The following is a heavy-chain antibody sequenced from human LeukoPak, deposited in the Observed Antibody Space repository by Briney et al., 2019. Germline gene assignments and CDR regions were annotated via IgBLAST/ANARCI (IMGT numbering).Heavy chain of an antibody. CDR3: AKGSTVMDRPGY. J-gene: IGHJ4*02. CDR2: IQYDGSNK. Sequence: GGSLRLSCAASGFTFSSYGMHWVRQGPGKGLEWVAFIQYDGSNKYYADSVKGRFTISRDNSKNTLYLQLNGLRAEDTAVYYCAKGSTVMDRPGYWGQGTLVTVSS. D-gene: IGHD4-11*01. V-gene: IGHV3-30*02. CDR1: GFTFSSYG.